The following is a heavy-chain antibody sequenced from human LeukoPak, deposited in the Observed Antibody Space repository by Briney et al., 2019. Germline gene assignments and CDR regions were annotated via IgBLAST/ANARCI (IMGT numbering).Heavy chain of an antibody. CDR1: GYTLTELS. CDR2: FDPEDGET. D-gene: IGHD2-2*01. V-gene: IGHV1-24*01. CDR3: ARAPNCSSTSCYRSSHYYYYMDV. Sequence: VSVKVSCKVSGYTLTELSMHWVRQAPGKGLEWMGGFDPEDGETIYAQKFQGRVTMTEDTSTDTAYMELSSLRSEDTAVYYCARAPNCSSTSCYRSSHYYYYMDVWGKGTTVTVSS. J-gene: IGHJ6*03.